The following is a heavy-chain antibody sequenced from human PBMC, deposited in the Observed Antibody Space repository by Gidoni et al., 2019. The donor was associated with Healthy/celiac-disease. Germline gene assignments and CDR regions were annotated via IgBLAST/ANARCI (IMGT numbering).Heavy chain of an antibody. J-gene: IGHJ6*02. D-gene: IGHD2-2*01. CDR2: ISSSGSTI. V-gene: IGHV3-11*01. CDR3: ARDLGSCSSTSCDYYYYGMDV. Sequence: PYISSSGSTIYYADSVKGRFTISRDNAKNSLYLQMNSLRAEDTAVYYCARDLGSCSSTSCDYYYYGMDVWAKGPRSPSP.